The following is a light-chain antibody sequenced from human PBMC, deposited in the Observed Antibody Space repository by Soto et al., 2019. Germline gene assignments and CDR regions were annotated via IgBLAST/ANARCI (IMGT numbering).Light chain of an antibody. J-gene: IGKJ3*01. V-gene: IGKV1-5*03. CDR1: QSISSW. Sequence: DIQMTQSPSTLSASVGDRVTITCRASQSISSWLAWYQQKPGKAPKLLIYKASSLESGVPSRFSGSGSGTEFTLTISSLQPDHFATYYCQHSFTFVLWTKVDIK. CDR3: QHSFT. CDR2: KAS.